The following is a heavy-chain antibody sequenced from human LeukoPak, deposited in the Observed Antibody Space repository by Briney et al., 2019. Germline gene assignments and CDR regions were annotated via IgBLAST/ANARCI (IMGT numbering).Heavy chain of an antibody. D-gene: IGHD1-1*01. J-gene: IGHJ6*03. V-gene: IGHV4-59*08. CDR1: GASISSSY. CDR3: ARLGIYPIQRYNYNCRYMDF. Sequence: SETLSLTCTVSGASISSSYWSWIRQPPGKGLEWIGYIYYTGSTNYNPSLKSRVTISVDMSKNKFSLQLSSVTAADTAAYYCARLGIYPIQRYNYNCRYMDFWAEGTTVTVSS. CDR2: IYYTGST.